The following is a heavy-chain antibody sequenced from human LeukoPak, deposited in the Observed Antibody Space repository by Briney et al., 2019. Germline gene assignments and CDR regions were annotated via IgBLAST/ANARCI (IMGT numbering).Heavy chain of an antibody. Sequence: ASVKVSCKASGYTFTGYYMHWVRQAPGQGLEWMGWINPNSGGTNYAQKFQGRVTMTRDTSISTAYMELSRLRFDDTAVYYCARVPPCSSTSCYATPFDYWGQGTLVTVSS. D-gene: IGHD2-2*01. CDR3: ARVPPCSSTSCYATPFDY. CDR1: GYTFTGYY. J-gene: IGHJ4*02. CDR2: INPNSGGT. V-gene: IGHV1-2*02.